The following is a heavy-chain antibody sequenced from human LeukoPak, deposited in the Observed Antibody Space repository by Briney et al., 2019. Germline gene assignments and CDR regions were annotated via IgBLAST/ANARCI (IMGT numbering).Heavy chain of an antibody. CDR2: ISYDGSDT. V-gene: IGHV3-30*04. CDR3: ARADFYGSGSHPPGGFDY. CDR1: GFTLSTYA. Sequence: GGSLRLSCAASGFTLSTYAMHGVRQAPGEGLEWVAVISYDGSDTYYADSVKGRFTISRDSSKNTLYLQMTSLRAEDTAVYYCARADFYGSGSHPPGGFDYWGQGTLVTVSS. D-gene: IGHD3-10*01. J-gene: IGHJ4*02.